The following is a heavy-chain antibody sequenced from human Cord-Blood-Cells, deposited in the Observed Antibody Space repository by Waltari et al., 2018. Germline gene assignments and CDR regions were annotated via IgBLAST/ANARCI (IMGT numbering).Heavy chain of an antibody. CDR2: INPNSGGT. CDR3: AREYGGSYYFDY. CDR1: GYSFTGCY. D-gene: IGHD1-26*01. V-gene: IGHV1-2*02. J-gene: IGHJ4*02. Sequence: QVQLVQSGAEVKKPGASVKVSCKASGYSFTGCYMHWVLQAPGQGLEWMGWINPNSGGTNYAQKFQGRVTMTRDTSISTAYMELSRLRSDDTAVYYCAREYGGSYYFDYWGQGTLVTVSS.